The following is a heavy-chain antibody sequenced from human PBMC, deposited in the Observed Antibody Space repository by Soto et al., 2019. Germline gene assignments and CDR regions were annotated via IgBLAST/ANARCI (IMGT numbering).Heavy chain of an antibody. CDR3: VRCWGTGDGSNLGYNWLDP. D-gene: IGHD1-1*01. J-gene: IGHJ5*02. V-gene: IGHV3-30-3*01. CDR1: GFTFSSYP. Sequence: GGSVRLSCAASGFTFSSYPMHWVRQAPGKGLEWVAVISYDETSKYYADSVKGRFTISRDNSKNTLYLQMNSLRAEDTAVYYCVRCWGTGDGSNLGYNWLDPWGQGTLVTVSS. CDR2: ISYDETSK.